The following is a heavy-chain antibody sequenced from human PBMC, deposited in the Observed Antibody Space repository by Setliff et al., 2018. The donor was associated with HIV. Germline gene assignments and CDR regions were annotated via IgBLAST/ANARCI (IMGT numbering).Heavy chain of an antibody. D-gene: IGHD1-1*01. CDR2: IYYSGST. CDR1: GGSISSSSYY. J-gene: IGHJ4*02. CDR3: ARLRTGTTDY. V-gene: IGHV4-39*01. Sequence: SETLSLTCTVSGGSISSSSYYWGWIRQPPGKGLEWIGSIYYSGSTYYNPSLKSRVTISVDTSKNQFSLKLSSETAADTAVYYCARLRTGTTDYWGQGTLVTVSS.